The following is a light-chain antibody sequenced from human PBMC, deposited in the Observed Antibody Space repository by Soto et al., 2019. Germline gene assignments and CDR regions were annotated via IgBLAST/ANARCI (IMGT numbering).Light chain of an antibody. J-gene: IGKJ2*01. V-gene: IGKV4-1*01. CDR3: QQYYSPSRYT. Sequence: DIVMTQSPEYLAVSLGERATINCKSSQNVLYSSNNKNLIAWYQQKPGQPPKLLIYWASTRESGVPDRFSGSGSGRKFSLTISSLQPEDVAVYYCQQYYSPSRYTFGQGTRLEIK. CDR1: QNVLYSSNNKNL. CDR2: WAS.